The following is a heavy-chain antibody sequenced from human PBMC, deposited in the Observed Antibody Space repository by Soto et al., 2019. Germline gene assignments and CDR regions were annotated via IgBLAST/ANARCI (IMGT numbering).Heavy chain of an antibody. CDR2: ISYDGSNK. CDR3: ARAEAGSSGWYDEGYGMDV. Sequence: QVQLVESGGGVVQPGRSLRLSCAASGFTFSSYAMHWVRQAPGKGLEWVAVISYDGSNKYYADSVKGRFTISRDNSKNTLYLQMNSLRAEDTAVYYCARAEAGSSGWYDEGYGMDVWGQGTTVTVSS. V-gene: IGHV3-30-3*01. CDR1: GFTFSSYA. J-gene: IGHJ6*02. D-gene: IGHD6-19*01.